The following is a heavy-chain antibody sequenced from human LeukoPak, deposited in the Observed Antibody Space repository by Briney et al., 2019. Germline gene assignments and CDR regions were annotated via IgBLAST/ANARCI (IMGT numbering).Heavy chain of an antibody. J-gene: IGHJ6*03. V-gene: IGHV3-30*04. CDR1: GFTFSSYA. CDR3: AKDSHPYYYMDV. Sequence: TGGSLRLSCAASGFTFSSYAMHWVRQAPGKGLEWVAVISYDGSNKYYADSVRGRFTISRDNSKNTLYLQMNSLRAEDTAVYYCAKDSHPYYYMDVWGKGTTVTVSS. CDR2: ISYDGSNK.